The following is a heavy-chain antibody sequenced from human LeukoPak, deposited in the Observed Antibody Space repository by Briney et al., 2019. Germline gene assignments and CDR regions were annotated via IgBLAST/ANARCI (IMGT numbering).Heavy chain of an antibody. CDR1: GGSISSYY. V-gene: IGHV4-59*01. CDR3: ARDPGPDYYDSSGYYSLNAFDI. J-gene: IGHJ3*02. Sequence: PSETLSLTCTVSGGSISSYYWSWIRQPPGKGLEWIGYIYYSGSTNYNPSLKSRVTMSVDTSKNQFSLKLSSVTAADTAVYYCARDPGPDYYDSSGYYSLNAFDIWGQGTMVTVSS. CDR2: IYYSGST. D-gene: IGHD3-22*01.